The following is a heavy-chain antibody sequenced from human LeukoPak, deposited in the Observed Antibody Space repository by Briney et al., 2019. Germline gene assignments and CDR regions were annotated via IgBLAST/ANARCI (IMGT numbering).Heavy chain of an antibody. CDR2: IYYSGST. D-gene: IGHD3-22*01. Sequence: SETLSLTCTVSGGSISSSGYFWGWIRQPPGKGLEWMGNIYYSGSTYFNPSLESRVTISIDTSKNQFSLNLSSVTAADTAVYYCAREAVSWSYDSSGCPFDYWGQGTLVTVSS. J-gene: IGHJ4*02. CDR3: AREAVSWSYDSSGCPFDY. CDR1: GGSISSSGYF. V-gene: IGHV4-39*07.